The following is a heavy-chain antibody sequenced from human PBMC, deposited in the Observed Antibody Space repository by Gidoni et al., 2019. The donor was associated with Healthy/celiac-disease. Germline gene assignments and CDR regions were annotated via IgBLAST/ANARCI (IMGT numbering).Heavy chain of an antibody. J-gene: IGHJ6*02. Sequence: QVQLVESGGGVVQPGRSLRLSCSAPGFPFSSYAMHWVRQAPGKGPEWVAVISYDGSNKYYADSVKGRFTISRDNSKNTLYLQMNSLRAEDTAVYYCARGSRIAVAGVYYYYGMDVWGQGTTVTVSS. CDR3: ARGSRIAVAGVYYYYGMDV. CDR2: ISYDGSNK. D-gene: IGHD6-19*01. CDR1: GFPFSSYA. V-gene: IGHV3-30-3*01.